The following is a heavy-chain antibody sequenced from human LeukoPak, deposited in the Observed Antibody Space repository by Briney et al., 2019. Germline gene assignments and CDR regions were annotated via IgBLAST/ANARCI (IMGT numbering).Heavy chain of an antibody. CDR2: ISGSGAYT. V-gene: IGHV3-23*01. CDR3: AKDDGLAAAGTSFDY. D-gene: IGHD6-13*01. Sequence: GGSLRLSCAASGFTFSNYAMSWVRLAPGKGLEWVSAISGSGAYTYYADSVKGRLTISRDNSKNTLYLQMNSLRAEDTAVYYCAKDDGLAAAGTSFDYWGQGTLVTVSS. J-gene: IGHJ4*02. CDR1: GFTFSNYA.